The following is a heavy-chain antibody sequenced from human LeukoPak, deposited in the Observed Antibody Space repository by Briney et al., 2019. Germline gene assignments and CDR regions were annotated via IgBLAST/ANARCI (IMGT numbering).Heavy chain of an antibody. D-gene: IGHD2-2*01. J-gene: IGHJ6*02. V-gene: IGHV3-30*18. CDR2: ISNDGRNK. Sequence: GGSLRLSCAASGFTFSTYGMHWVRQAQGKGLEWVAVISNDGRNKYYADSVKGRFTISRDNSKNTLYLQMNSLRAEDTALYYCAKDPCSSTSCYAYNFYYYGMDVWGQGTTVTVSS. CDR1: GFTFSTYG. CDR3: AKDPCSSTSCYAYNFYYYGMDV.